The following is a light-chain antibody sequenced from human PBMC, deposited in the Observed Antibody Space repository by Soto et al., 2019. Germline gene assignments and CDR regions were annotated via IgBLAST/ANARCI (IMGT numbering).Light chain of an antibody. J-gene: IGLJ1*01. CDR1: SSDVGGYTY. CDR3: TSYTSTSTPYV. Sequence: QSALTQPASVSGSPGQSITIYCAGTSSDVGGYTYVSWYQQHPDKAPKLMIYDVSNRPFGVSNRFSGSKSGNTASLTISGLQAEDEADYSCTSYTSTSTPYVFGSGTKVTVL. V-gene: IGLV2-14*03. CDR2: DVS.